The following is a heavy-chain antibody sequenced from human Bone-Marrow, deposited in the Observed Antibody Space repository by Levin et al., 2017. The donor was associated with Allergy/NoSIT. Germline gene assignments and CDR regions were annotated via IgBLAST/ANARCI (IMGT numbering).Heavy chain of an antibody. J-gene: IGHJ4*02. V-gene: IGHV1-18*01. Sequence: GESLKISCKASGYMFTSFGISWVRQAPGQGLEWMGWISAYNGNRNYAQKFQDRVTMTTDTSTSTTYLELRGLRFDDTAVYYCARDLGDGYNTWFDYWGQGTLVTVFS. D-gene: IGHD5-24*01. CDR1: GYMFTSFG. CDR3: ARDLGDGYNTWFDY. CDR2: ISAYNGNR.